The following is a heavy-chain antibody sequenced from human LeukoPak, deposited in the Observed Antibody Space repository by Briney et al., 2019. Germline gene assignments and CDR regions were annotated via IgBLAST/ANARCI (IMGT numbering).Heavy chain of an antibody. V-gene: IGHV3-21*01. Sequence: KPGGSLRLSCAASGFTFSSYSMNWVRQAPGKGLEWVSSISSSSSYIYYADSVKGRFTISRDNAKNSLYLQMNSLRAEDTAVYYCAKDVRNSFAAYGMDVWGQGTTVTVSS. CDR1: GFTFSSYS. J-gene: IGHJ6*02. CDR3: AKDVRNSFAAYGMDV. D-gene: IGHD2-21*01. CDR2: ISSSSSYI.